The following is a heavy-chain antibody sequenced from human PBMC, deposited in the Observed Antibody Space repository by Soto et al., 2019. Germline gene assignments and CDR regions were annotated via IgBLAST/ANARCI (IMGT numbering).Heavy chain of an antibody. CDR1: GGTFSSYA. CDR3: ARDGANMITFGGVIVPNYYFDY. D-gene: IGHD3-16*02. Sequence: VASVKVSCKASGGTFSSYAISWVRQAPGQGLEWMGGIIPIFGTANYAQKFQGRVTITADESTSTAYMELSSLRSEDTAVYYCARDGANMITFGGVIVPNYYFDYWGQGTLVTVSS. V-gene: IGHV1-69*13. J-gene: IGHJ4*02. CDR2: IIPIFGTA.